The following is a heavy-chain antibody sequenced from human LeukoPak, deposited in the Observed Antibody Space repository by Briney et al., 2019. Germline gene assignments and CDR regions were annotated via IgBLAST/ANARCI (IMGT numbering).Heavy chain of an antibody. CDR2: IYYSGST. Sequence: PPETLSLTCTVSGGSISSYYWSWIRQPPGKGLEWIGYIYYSGSTNYNPSLKSRVTISVDTSKNQFSLKLSSVTAADTAVYYCARHRHSGHAFDIWGQGTMVTVSS. CDR1: GGSISSYY. J-gene: IGHJ3*02. V-gene: IGHV4-59*08. CDR3: ARHRHSGHAFDI. D-gene: IGHD1-26*01.